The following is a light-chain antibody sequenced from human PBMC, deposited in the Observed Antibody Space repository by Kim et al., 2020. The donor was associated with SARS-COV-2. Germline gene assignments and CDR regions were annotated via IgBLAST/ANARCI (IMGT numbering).Light chain of an antibody. CDR1: SAYNASG. CDR3: QTWATGIHV. CDR2: LNSDGSH. Sequence: ASVTRPGNLRSAYNASGTAWHQQQPQKGPRFLMKLNSDGSHTKGDGIPDRFSGSSSGAERYLTISGLQSEDAADYYCQTWATGIHVFGSGTKVTVL. J-gene: IGLJ1*01. V-gene: IGLV4-69*01.